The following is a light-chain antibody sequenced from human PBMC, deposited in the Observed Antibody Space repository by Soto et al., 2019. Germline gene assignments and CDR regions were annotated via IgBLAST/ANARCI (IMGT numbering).Light chain of an antibody. CDR2: EVS. V-gene: IGLV2-14*01. J-gene: IGLJ1*01. CDR3: SSFRSGNTL. Sequence: QSALTQPASVPGSPGQSITISCTGTSSDIGGYNFVSWYHQHPGKAPKLMIYEVSNRPSGVSDRFSGSKSGNTASLTISGLQAEDEADYYCSSFRSGNTLFGTGTTVTV. CDR1: SSDIGGYNF.